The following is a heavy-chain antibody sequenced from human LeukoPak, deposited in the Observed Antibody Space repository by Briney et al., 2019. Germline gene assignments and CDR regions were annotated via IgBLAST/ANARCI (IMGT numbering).Heavy chain of an antibody. Sequence: SETLSLTCTVSGGSISSYYWSWIRQPPGKGLERIGYIYYSGSTNYNPSLKSRVTISVDTSKNQFSLKLSSVTAADTAVYYCARHGSGWFQPRRGIDYWGQGTLVTVSS. J-gene: IGHJ4*02. CDR2: IYYSGST. V-gene: IGHV4-59*08. CDR1: GGSISSYY. D-gene: IGHD6-19*01. CDR3: ARHGSGWFQPRRGIDY.